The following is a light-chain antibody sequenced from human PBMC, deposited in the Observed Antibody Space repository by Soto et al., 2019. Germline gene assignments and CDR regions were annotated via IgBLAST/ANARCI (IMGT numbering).Light chain of an antibody. J-gene: IGKJ2*01. V-gene: IGKV3-15*01. CDR3: QQYHNWPPQYT. Sequence: EMVMTQSPASLSVSPGDGATVSSRASQTVASNLAWYQQKPGQGPRLLIHGASTRAAGVPARFSGSGSGTDFTLTISSLQSEDFAVYYCQQYHNWPPQYTFGQGTKLQIK. CDR2: GAS. CDR1: QTVASN.